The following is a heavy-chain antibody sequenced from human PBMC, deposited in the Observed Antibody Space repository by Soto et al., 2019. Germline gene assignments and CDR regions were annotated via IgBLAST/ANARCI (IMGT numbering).Heavy chain of an antibody. J-gene: IGHJ4*02. Sequence: GGSLRLSCAASGFTFSDYYMSWIRQAPGKGLEWVSYISSSGSTIYYADSVKGRFTISRDNAKNSLYLQMNSLRAEDTAVYYCARDPRTLYSSSDSYYFDYWGQGTLVTVSS. D-gene: IGHD6-13*01. V-gene: IGHV3-11*01. CDR1: GFTFSDYY. CDR2: ISSSGSTI. CDR3: ARDPRTLYSSSDSYYFDY.